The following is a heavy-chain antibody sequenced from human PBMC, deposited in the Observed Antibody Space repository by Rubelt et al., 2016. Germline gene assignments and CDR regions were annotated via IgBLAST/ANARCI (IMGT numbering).Heavy chain of an antibody. CDR3: ARDREEDSSGYYSVYYYYGMDV. CDR2: IWYDGSNK. J-gene: IGHJ6*02. Sequence: KGVERVAVIWYDGSNKYYADSVKGRFTISRDNSKNTLYLQMNSLRAEDTAVYYCARDREEDSSGYYSVYYYYGMDVWGQGTTVTVSS. V-gene: IGHV3-33*01. D-gene: IGHD3-22*01.